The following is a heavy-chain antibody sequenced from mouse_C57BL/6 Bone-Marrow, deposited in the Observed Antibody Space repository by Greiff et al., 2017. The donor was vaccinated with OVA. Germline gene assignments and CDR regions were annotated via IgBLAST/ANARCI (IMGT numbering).Heavy chain of an antibody. D-gene: IGHD2-5*01. CDR2: ISYDGSN. V-gene: IGHV3-6*01. J-gene: IGHJ4*01. CDR3: ARNAYYSNYDYYAMDY. CDR1: GYSITSVYY. Sequence: ESGPGLVKPSQSLSLTCSVTGYSITSVYYWNWIRQFPGNKLEWMGYISYDGSNNYNPSLKNRISITRDTSKNQFFLKLNSVTTEDTATYYCARNAYYSNYDYYAMDYWGQGTSVTVSS.